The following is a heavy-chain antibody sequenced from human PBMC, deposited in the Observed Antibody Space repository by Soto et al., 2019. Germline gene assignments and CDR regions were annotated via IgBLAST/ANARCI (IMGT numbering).Heavy chain of an antibody. CDR1: GGSISSSSYY. V-gene: IGHV4-39*01. J-gene: IGHJ6*02. D-gene: IGHD2-2*01. CDR3: ARLVNVPAAIDYYYGRDV. CDR2: IYYSGST. Sequence: QLQLPESGPGLVKPSETLSLTCTVSGGSISSSSYYWGWIRQPPGKGLEWIGSIYYSGSTYYNPSLKSRVTTSVATSKHQFSLKLSSVTAADTAVYYCARLVNVPAAIDYYYGRDVWGQGTTVTVSS.